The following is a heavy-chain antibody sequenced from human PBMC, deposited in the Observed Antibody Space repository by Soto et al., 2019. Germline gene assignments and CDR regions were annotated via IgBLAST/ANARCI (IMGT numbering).Heavy chain of an antibody. D-gene: IGHD6-19*01. V-gene: IGHV4-59*01. CDR3: ARDYSSGWYHLFDP. CDR2: IYYSGST. J-gene: IGHJ5*02. CDR1: GGSISSYY. Sequence: QVQLQESGPGLVKPSETLSLTCTVSGGSISSYYWSWIRQPPGKGLEWIGYIYYSGSTNYNPSLKSRVTISVDTSKNQFSLKLSSVTAADTAVYYCARDYSSGWYHLFDPWGQGTLVTVSS.